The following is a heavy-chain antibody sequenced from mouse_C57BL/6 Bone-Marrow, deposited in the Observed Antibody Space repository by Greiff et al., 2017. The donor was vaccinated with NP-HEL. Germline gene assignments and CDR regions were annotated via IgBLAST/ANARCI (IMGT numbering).Heavy chain of an antibody. J-gene: IGHJ2*01. CDR3: ARQNYGSPDY. CDR2: ISSGGSYT. Sequence: EVQVVESGGDLVKPGGSLKLSCAASGFTFSSYGMSWVRQTPDKRLEWVATISSGGSYTYYPDSVKGRFTISRDNAKNTLYLQMSSLKSEDTAMYYCARQNYGSPDYWGQGTTLTVSS. CDR1: GFTFSSYG. D-gene: IGHD1-1*01. V-gene: IGHV5-6*01.